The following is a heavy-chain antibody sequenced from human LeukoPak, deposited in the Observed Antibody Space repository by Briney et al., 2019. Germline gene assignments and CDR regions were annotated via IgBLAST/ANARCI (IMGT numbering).Heavy chain of an antibody. V-gene: IGHV1-69*06. Sequence: GASVKLSCKASGDTFSRYAISWVRQAPGQGLEWMGGIIPLFGTADYAQKFQGRVTITADKSTSTAYMELSSLRSEDTAVYYCATEGKMVRGVYTDYWGQGTLVTVSS. CDR3: ATEGKMVRGVYTDY. D-gene: IGHD3-10*01. CDR1: GDTFSRYA. CDR2: IIPLFGTA. J-gene: IGHJ4*02.